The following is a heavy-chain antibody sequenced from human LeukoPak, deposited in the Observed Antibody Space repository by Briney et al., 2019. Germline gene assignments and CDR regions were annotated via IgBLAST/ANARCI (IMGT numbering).Heavy chain of an antibody. J-gene: IGHJ4*02. V-gene: IGHV3-53*01. CDR2: IYSGGTT. CDR1: GFTVSSNY. CDR3: AKDPVYGSGQSHPSDY. Sequence: PGGSLRLSCAASGFTVSSNYMNWVRQAPGKGLEWVSIIYSGGTTYYADSTKGRFTISRDNSKNTLFLQMNSLRGEDTAVYYCAKDPVYGSGQSHPSDYWGQGTLVTVSS. D-gene: IGHD3-3*01.